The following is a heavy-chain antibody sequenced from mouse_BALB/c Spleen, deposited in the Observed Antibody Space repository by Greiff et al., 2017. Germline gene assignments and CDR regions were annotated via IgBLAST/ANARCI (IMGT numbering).Heavy chain of an antibody. CDR1: GYTFTSYW. J-gene: IGHJ2*01. CDR2: IYPGDGDT. D-gene: IGHD1-2*01. CDR3: ATATLRSYFDY. Sequence: VQLQQSGAELARPGASVKLSCQASGYTFTSYWMQWVKQRPGQGLEWIGAIYPGDGDTRYTQKFKGKATLTADKSSSTAYMQLSSLASEDSAVYYCATATLRSYFDYWGQGTTLTVSS. V-gene: IGHV1-87*01.